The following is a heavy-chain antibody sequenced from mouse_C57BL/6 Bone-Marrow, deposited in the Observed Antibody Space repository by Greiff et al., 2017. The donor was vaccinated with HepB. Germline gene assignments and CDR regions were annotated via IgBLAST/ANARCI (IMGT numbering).Heavy chain of an antibody. Sequence: VQLQQSGAELMKPGASVKISCKASGYTFTDYYINWVKQRPGQGLEWIGWIFPGSGSTYYNEKFKGKATLTVDKSSSTAYMLLSSLTSEDSAVYFCAKGGGFYDGFPYYFDYWGQGTTLTVSS. V-gene: IGHV1-75*01. CDR3: AKGGGFYDGFPYYFDY. CDR1: GYTFTDYY. D-gene: IGHD2-3*01. CDR2: IFPGSGST. J-gene: IGHJ2*01.